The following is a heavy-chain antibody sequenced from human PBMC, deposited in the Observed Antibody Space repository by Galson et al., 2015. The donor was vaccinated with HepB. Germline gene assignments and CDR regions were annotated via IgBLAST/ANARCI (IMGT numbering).Heavy chain of an antibody. D-gene: IGHD3-3*01. J-gene: IGHJ6*02. V-gene: IGHV1-69*13. CDR2: IIPIFGTA. CDR3: ASGAIFGVVIIRYYYGMDV. CDR1: GGTFSSYA. Sequence: SVKVSCKASGGTFSSYAISWVRQAPGQGLEWMGGIIPIFGTANYAQKFQGRVTITADESTSTAYMELSSLRSEDTAVYYCASGAIFGVVIIRYYYGMDVWGQGTTVTVSS.